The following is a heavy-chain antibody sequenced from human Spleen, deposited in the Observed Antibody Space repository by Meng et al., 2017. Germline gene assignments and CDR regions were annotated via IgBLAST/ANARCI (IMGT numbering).Heavy chain of an antibody. J-gene: IGHJ4*02. D-gene: IGHD3-16*02. CDR2: INKSGGST. V-gene: IGHV3-23*01. Sequence: GESLKISCAASGFICSSNDMTWVRQAPGKGLEWVSIINKSGGSTDYADSVKGRFTISRDNAKNSLYLQMNSLRAEDTAVYYCAISRGFAYWGQGALVTVSS. CDR1: GFICSSND. CDR3: AISRGFAY.